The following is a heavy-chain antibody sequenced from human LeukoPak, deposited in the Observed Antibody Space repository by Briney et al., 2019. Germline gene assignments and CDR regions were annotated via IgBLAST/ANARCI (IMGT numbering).Heavy chain of an antibody. Sequence: GASVKVSCKASGYTFTGYYMHWVRQAPGQGLEWMGWINPNSGGTNYAQKFQGRVTMTRDTSISTAYMELSRLRSDDTAVYYCAGDLVDIVVVPAANGVNWFDPWGQGTLVTVSS. CDR1: GYTFTGYY. J-gene: IGHJ5*02. CDR2: INPNSGGT. V-gene: IGHV1-2*02. D-gene: IGHD2-2*03. CDR3: AGDLVDIVVVPAANGVNWFDP.